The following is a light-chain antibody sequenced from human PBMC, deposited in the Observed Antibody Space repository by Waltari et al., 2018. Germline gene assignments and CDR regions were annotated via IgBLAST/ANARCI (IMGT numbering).Light chain of an antibody. CDR1: SSHIGSVY. V-gene: IGLV1-47*01. CDR3: AAWDDSLSGWL. J-gene: IGLJ3*02. Sequence: QSVLTQPPPVSGTPGQEVPSSCSGSSSHIGSVYIYWYQHFPGMAPKLLIFRNNQRPSGVPDRFSASKSDTSASLAISGLRSEDEADYYCAAWDDSLSGWLFGGGTKLTVL. CDR2: RNN.